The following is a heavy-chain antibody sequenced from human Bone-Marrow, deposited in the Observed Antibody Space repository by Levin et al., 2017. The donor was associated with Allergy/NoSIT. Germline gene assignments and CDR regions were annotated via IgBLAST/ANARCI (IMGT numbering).Heavy chain of an antibody. D-gene: IGHD6-19*01. CDR3: ARSLGLGRWLAYNWFDP. Sequence: PSETLSLTCAVYGGSFSGYYWSWIRQPPGKGLEWIGEINHSGSTNYNPSLKRRVTISVDTSKNQFSLKLSSVTAADTAVYYCARSLGLGRWLAYNWFDPWGQGTLVTVSS. CDR1: GGSFSGYY. J-gene: IGHJ5*02. V-gene: IGHV4-34*01. CDR2: INHSGST.